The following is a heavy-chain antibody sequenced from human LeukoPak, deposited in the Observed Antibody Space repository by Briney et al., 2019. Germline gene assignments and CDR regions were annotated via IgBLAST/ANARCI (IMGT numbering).Heavy chain of an antibody. Sequence: GGSLRLSCASSGFTFSSYGIHWVRLAPGKGLEWVAVISYDGVNKDYADSVKGRFTISRDNSKNTLFLQMNSLRAEDTAVYYCAKSPGIGTYGDRSTAVDYWGQGTLVTVSS. D-gene: IGHD4-17*01. J-gene: IGHJ4*02. CDR3: AKSPGIGTYGDRSTAVDY. CDR1: GFTFSSYG. V-gene: IGHV3-30*18. CDR2: ISYDGVNK.